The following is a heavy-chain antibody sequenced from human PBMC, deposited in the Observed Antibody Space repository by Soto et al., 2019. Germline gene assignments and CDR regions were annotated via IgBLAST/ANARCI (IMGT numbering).Heavy chain of an antibody. Sequence: QITLKESGPTLVKPTQTLTLTCTFSGFSLSTTAEGVGWIRQPPGKALEWLALIYWHDDERYSPSLKSRLTSTKDTSKNQVVLTMTNVDPVDTATYYCAHGSCSSADCYPNPYLDYWGQGILVTVSS. CDR3: AHGSCSSADCYPNPYLDY. CDR1: GFSLSTTAEG. D-gene: IGHD2-2*01. J-gene: IGHJ4*02. CDR2: IYWHDDE. V-gene: IGHV2-5*01.